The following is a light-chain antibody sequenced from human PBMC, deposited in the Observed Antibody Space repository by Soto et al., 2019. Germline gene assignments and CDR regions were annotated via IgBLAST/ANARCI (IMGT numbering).Light chain of an antibody. V-gene: IGLV2-14*01. J-gene: IGLJ2*01. CDR2: DVS. Sequence: QSALTQPASVSGSPGQSITISCTGTSSDVGGYNYVSWYQQHPGKAPKLMIYDVSNRPSGVSNRFSGSKSGNMASLTISGLQAEDEAEYYCSSYTSSSTVVFGGGTKVTVL. CDR3: SSYTSSSTVV. CDR1: SSDVGGYNY.